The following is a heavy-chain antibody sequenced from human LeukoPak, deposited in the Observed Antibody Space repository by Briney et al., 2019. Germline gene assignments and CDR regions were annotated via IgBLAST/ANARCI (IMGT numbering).Heavy chain of an antibody. CDR2: IYPSGST. CDR3: ARDGGVVTSAAPAVFDF. CDR1: GGSINDYY. D-gene: IGHD2-2*01. V-gene: IGHV4-4*07. Sequence: SETLSLTCTVSGGSINDYYWSWIRQPAGKGLEWIGRIYPSGSTNSNPSLKSRLTVSVDTSKNQFSLRLSSVTAADTAVYYCARDGGVVTSAAPAVFDFWGQGTMVTVSS. J-gene: IGHJ3*01.